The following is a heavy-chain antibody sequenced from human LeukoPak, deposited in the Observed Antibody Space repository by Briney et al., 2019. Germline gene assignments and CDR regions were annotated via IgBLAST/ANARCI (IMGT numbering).Heavy chain of an antibody. Sequence: GGSLRLSCAASGFTFSSYAMSWVRQAPGKGLEWVSAISGSGGSTYYADSVKGRFTISRDNAKNTVYLEMNSLSVEDTATYYWKRNFPSADLWGPGTLVTV. J-gene: IGHJ5*02. CDR3: KRNFPSADL. V-gene: IGHV3-23*01. CDR2: ISGSGGST. CDR1: GFTFSSYA.